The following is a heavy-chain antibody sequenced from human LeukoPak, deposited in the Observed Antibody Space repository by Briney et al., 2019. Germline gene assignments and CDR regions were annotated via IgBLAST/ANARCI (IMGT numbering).Heavy chain of an antibody. CDR2: ISPYNGAT. Sequence: GASVKVSCKASGYTFTSYGISWVRQAPGQGLEWMGWISPYNGATNYAQKLQGRVTMTTDTSTSTAYMELRSLRSDDTAIYYCARDQNWASYHFDSWGQGTLVTVSS. CDR1: GYTFTSYG. D-gene: IGHD7-27*01. V-gene: IGHV1-18*01. J-gene: IGHJ4*02. CDR3: ARDQNWASYHFDS.